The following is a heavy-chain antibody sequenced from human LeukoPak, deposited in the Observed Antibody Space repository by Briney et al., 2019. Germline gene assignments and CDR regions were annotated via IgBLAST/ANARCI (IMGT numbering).Heavy chain of an antibody. V-gene: IGHV3-23*01. J-gene: IGHJ4*02. Sequence: GGSLRLSCVASGFTFSTYTMSWVRQAPGKGLEWVSAISGSGGGTFYGDSVKGRLTISRDNSKSTLYLQINSLRAEDTAVYYCAKFRGATVTTYYLDYWGQGTLVTVSS. CDR2: ISGSGGGT. CDR3: AKFRGATVTTYYLDY. CDR1: GFTFSTYT. D-gene: IGHD4-17*01.